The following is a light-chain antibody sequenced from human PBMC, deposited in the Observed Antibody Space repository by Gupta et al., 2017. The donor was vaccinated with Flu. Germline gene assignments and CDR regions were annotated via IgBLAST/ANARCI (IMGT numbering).Light chain of an antibody. CDR2: DAS. V-gene: IGKV3-11*01. J-gene: IGKJ5*01. CDR3: QQRSNWPIT. CDR1: QSVSSY. Sequence: EIVLTQSPATLSLSPGERATLSCRASQSVSSYLAWYQQKPGQAPRLLIYDASNRATGIPARFSGSGSGTDFTLTSSILEPEPFAVYYCQQRSNWPITFGQGTRLEIK.